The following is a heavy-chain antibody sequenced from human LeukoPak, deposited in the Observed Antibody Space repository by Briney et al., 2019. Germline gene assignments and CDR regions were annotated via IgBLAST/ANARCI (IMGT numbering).Heavy chain of an antibody. CDR1: GFTFSSYE. CDR3: ARDHPRPMVRGVRPGYGMDV. V-gene: IGHV3-48*03. D-gene: IGHD3-10*01. J-gene: IGHJ6*04. CDR2: ISSSGSTI. Sequence: PGGSLRLSCAASGFTFSSYEMNWVRQAPGKGLEWVSYISSSGSTIYYADSVKGRFTISRDNAKNSLYLQMNSLRAEDTAVYYCARDHPRPMVRGVRPGYGMDVWGKGTTVTVSP.